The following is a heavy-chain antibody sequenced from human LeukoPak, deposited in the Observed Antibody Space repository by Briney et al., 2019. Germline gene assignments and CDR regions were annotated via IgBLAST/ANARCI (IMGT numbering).Heavy chain of an antibody. V-gene: IGHV3-23*01. D-gene: IGHD3-16*01. Sequence: GGSLRLSCAASGFTFSGYAMSWVRQAPGKGLEGVSAISGSGGSTYYADSVKGRFTISRDNSKNTLYLQMNSLRAEDTAVYYCAKDRKEYTFGGVHFDYWGQGTLVTVSS. CDR2: ISGSGGST. J-gene: IGHJ4*02. CDR3: AKDRKEYTFGGVHFDY. CDR1: GFTFSGYA.